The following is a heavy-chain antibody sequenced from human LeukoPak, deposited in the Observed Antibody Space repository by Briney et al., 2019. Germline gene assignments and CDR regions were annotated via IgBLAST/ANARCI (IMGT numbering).Heavy chain of an antibody. D-gene: IGHD6-19*01. CDR2: ISAYNGNT. V-gene: IGHV1-18*01. CDR3: ARDYGVAVAGMAFDY. Sequence: ASVKVSCKASGYTFTSYGISWVRQAPGQGLEWMGWISAYNGNTYYAQKLQGRVTMTTDTSTSTAYMELRSLRSDDTAVYYCARDYGVAVAGMAFDYWGQGTLVTVSS. J-gene: IGHJ4*02. CDR1: GYTFTSYG.